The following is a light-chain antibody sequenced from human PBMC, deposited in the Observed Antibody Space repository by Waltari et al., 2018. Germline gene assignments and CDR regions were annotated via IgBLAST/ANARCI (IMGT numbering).Light chain of an antibody. CDR1: GRDLGGTKY. J-gene: IGLJ2*01. CDR2: DVT. CDR3: SSYATTRVI. V-gene: IGLV2-14*03. Sequence: QSALTQPASVSGTPGQSITISCSGTGRDLGGTKYVSWYQQPPGEAPQVIIYDVTSRPSGVSDRFSGSKSGNTAFLTISGLQAEDEADYYCSSYATTRVIFGGGTKVTVL.